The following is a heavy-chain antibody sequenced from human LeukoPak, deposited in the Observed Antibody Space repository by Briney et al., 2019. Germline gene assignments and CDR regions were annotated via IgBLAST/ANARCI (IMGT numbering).Heavy chain of an antibody. D-gene: IGHD2-8*01. CDR1: GFTFSSYA. CDR2: LSYDGSNK. J-gene: IGHJ6*02. V-gene: IGHV3-30-3*01. CDR3: ARGPERTGVGTRYYYDMDV. Sequence: PGRSLRLTCAASGFTFSSYAMHWVRQAPGKGLEWVAVLSYDGSNKYYPDSVKGRFTISRDNSKNTLYLQMNSLRAEDPAVYYCARGPERTGVGTRYYYDMDVWGQGTTVTVSS.